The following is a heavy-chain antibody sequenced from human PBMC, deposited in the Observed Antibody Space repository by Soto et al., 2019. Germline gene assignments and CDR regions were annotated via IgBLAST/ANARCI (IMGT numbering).Heavy chain of an antibody. J-gene: IGHJ6*03. CDR3: ARVYYYYMDV. Sequence: QVQLQQWGAGLLKPSETLSLTCAVYGGSFSGYYWSWIRQPPGKGLEWIGEINHSGSTNYNPSLKSRVTISVDTSKNQFSLKLRSVTAADTAVYYCARVYYYYMDVWGKGTTVTVSS. V-gene: IGHV4-34*01. CDR1: GGSFSGYY. CDR2: INHSGST.